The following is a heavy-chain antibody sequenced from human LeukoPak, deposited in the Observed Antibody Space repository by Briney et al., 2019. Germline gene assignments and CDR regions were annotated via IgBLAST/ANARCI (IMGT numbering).Heavy chain of an antibody. CDR3: ARIVDFWSGSDYYYMDV. Sequence: ASVKVSCKASGYTFTSYDINWVRQATGQGLEWMGWMNPNRGNTGYAQKFQGRVTITRNTSISTAYMELSSLRSEDTAVYYCARIVDFWSGSDYYYMDVWGKGTTVTVSS. CDR1: GYTFTSYD. D-gene: IGHD3-3*01. CDR2: MNPNRGNT. J-gene: IGHJ6*03. V-gene: IGHV1-8*03.